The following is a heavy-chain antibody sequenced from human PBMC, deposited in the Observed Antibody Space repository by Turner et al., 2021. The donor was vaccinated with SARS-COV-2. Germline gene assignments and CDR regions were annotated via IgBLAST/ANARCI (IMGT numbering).Heavy chain of an antibody. V-gene: IGHV3-21*01. J-gene: IGHJ5*02. Sequence: EVQLVESGGGVVKPGGSMRLPCAASGFTFRSYSMNWVRQAPGKGLEWVSSISSSSSYIYYADSVKGRFTISRDNAKNSLYLQMNGLRAEDTAVYYCARDSTSGTYVVGWFDPWGQGTLVTVSS. CDR3: ARDSTSGTYVVGWFDP. D-gene: IGHD1-26*01. CDR2: ISSSSSYI. CDR1: GFTFRSYS.